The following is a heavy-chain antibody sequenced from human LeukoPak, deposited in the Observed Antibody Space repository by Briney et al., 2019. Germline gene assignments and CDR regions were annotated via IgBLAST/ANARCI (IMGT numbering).Heavy chain of an antibody. Sequence: GGSLRLSCTASGFTFGDYAMSWFRQAPGEGLEWVGFIRSKAHGGTTEYAASVKGRFTISRDDSKSIAYLQMDSLKTEDSAVYYCTRAGRYCSGGSCYSFYWGQGTLVTVSS. CDR2: IRSKAHGGTT. CDR1: GFTFGDYA. J-gene: IGHJ4*02. V-gene: IGHV3-49*03. CDR3: TRAGRYCSGGSCYSFY. D-gene: IGHD2-15*01.